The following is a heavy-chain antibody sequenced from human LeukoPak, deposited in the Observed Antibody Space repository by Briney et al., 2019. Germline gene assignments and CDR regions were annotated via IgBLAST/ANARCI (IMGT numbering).Heavy chain of an antibody. CDR1: GGTFSSYA. CDR3: ARAKPGYCSSTSCSEFDP. Sequence: XVKVSCKASGGTFSSYAISWVRQAPGQGLEWMGGIIPIFGTANYAQKFQGRVTITTDESTSTAYMELSSLRSEDTAVYYCARAKPGYCSSTSCSEFDPWGQGTLVTVSS. D-gene: IGHD2-2*01. CDR2: IIPIFGTA. V-gene: IGHV1-69*05. J-gene: IGHJ5*02.